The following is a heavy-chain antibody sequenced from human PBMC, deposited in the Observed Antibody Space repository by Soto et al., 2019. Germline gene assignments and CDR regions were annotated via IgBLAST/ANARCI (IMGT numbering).Heavy chain of an antibody. CDR1: GGTFRTNA. D-gene: IGHD3-10*01. J-gene: IGHJ6*02. CDR2: IIPIFPTP. V-gene: IGHV1-69*12. Sequence: QVQLVQSGAEVKKPGSSVKISCKASGGTFRTNAFSWVRQAPGQGLEWMGGIIPIFPTPDYPQKFQGRVTITAGESTTTTYMQLSSLTSEDTATYYCAKDKDRQQLGGNYYYTMDVWGQGTTVTVSS. CDR3: AKDKDRQQLGGNYYYTMDV.